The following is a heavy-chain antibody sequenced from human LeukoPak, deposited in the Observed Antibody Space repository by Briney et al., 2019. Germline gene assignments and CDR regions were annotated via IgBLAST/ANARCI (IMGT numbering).Heavy chain of an antibody. CDR2: IIPILGIA. V-gene: IGHV1-69*04. CDR1: GYTFTSYG. J-gene: IGHJ1*01. Sequence: ASVKVSCKASGYTFTSYGISWVRQAPGQGLEWMGRIIPILGIANYAQKFQGRVTITADKSTSTAYMELSSLRSEDTAVYYCARARGSGSSAEYFQHWGQGTLVTVSS. CDR3: ARARGSGSSAEYFQH. D-gene: IGHD3-10*01.